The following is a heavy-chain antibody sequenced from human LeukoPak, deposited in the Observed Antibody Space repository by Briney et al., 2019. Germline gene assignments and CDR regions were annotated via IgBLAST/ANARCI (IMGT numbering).Heavy chain of an antibody. V-gene: IGHV3-48*01. CDR3: ASRYQGDNYGMVV. CDR2: ITGRSNTI. J-gene: IGHJ6*02. Sequence: GGSLRLSCSGSGFTFSSYSMNWVRQAPGQGPKWITYITGRSNTIYYAESVKGRFTISRDNGKNSLYLQMNNVTVEDTAVYYCASRYQGDNYGMVVWGQGTTVTVSS. D-gene: IGHD2-2*01. CDR1: GFTFSSYS.